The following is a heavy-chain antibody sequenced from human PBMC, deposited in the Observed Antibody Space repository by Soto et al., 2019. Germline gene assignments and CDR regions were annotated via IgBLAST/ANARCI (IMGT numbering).Heavy chain of an antibody. D-gene: IGHD5-18*01. V-gene: IGHV4-39*01. CDR3: ARQRRGGYRFAP. J-gene: IGHJ5*02. CDR1: GGSISSSSYY. CDR2: IYYSGST. Sequence: SETLSLTCTVSGGSISSSSYYWGWIRQPPGKGLEWIGSIYYSGSTYYNPSLKSRVTISVDTSKNQFSLKLSSVTAADTALYYCARQRRGGYRFAPWGQGTPVTVSS.